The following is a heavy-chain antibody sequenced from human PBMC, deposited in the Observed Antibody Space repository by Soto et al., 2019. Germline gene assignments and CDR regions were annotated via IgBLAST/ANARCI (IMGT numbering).Heavy chain of an antibody. CDR2: IYYSGST. CDR1: GGSISSYY. CDR3: ARSLVFGGTNDY. Sequence: SETLSLTCTVSGGSISSYYWSWIRQPPGKGLEWIGYIYYSGSTNYNPSLKSRVTISVDTSKNQFSLKLRSVTAADTAVYYCARSLVFGGTNDYWGQGTLVTVSS. V-gene: IGHV4-59*01. D-gene: IGHD3-16*01. J-gene: IGHJ4*02.